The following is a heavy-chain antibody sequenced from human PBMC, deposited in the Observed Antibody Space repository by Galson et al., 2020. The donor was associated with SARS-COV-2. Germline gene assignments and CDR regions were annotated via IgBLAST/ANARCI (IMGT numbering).Heavy chain of an antibody. D-gene: IGHD6-19*01. CDR1: GFSLTTSGVG. CDR2: IYWNDEK. Sequence: SGPTLVTPTQTLTLTCTFSGFSLTTSGVGVVWIRQPPGKAPERLALIYWNDEKRYCPSQNTRHTITKDTSKNQVVHTMTNMDPVDTDTYYGAHREGAGSAQGAVDTWGPGAMFTVSA. V-gene: IGHV2-5*01. J-gene: IGHJ3*02. CDR3: AHREGAGSAQGAVDT.